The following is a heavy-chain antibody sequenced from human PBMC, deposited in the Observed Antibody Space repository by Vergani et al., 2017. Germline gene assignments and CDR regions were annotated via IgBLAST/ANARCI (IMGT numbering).Heavy chain of an antibody. D-gene: IGHD3-9*01. Sequence: EVQLVESGGVVVQPGGSLRLSCAASGFTFDDYTMHWVRQAPGKGLEWVSLISWDGGSTYYADSVKGRFTISRDNSKNSLYRQMNSLRTEDTALYYCAKESGDDIVTGYDDAFDSWGQGTMVTVFS. V-gene: IGHV3-43*01. J-gene: IGHJ3*02. CDR3: AKESGDDIVTGYDDAFDS. CDR2: ISWDGGST. CDR1: GFTFDDYT.